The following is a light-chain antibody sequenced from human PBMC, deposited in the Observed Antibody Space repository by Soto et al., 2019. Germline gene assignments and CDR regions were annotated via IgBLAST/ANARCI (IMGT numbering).Light chain of an antibody. CDR2: GAS. V-gene: IGKV3-20*01. CDR1: QSVSSSS. CDR3: QQYGSSPPMYT. Sequence: EIVLTQSPGTLSLSPGERATLSCRASQSVSSSSLAWYQQKPGQAPRLLIYGASSRATGIPDRFSGGGSGTDVTLTISRLEPEDFAVYYCQQYGSSPPMYTFGQGTKLEIK. J-gene: IGKJ2*01.